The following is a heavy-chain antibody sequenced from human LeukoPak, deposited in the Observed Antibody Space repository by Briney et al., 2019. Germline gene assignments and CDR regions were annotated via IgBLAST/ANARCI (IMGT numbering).Heavy chain of an antibody. Sequence: PGGSLRLSCAASGFTFSSYAMSWVRQAPGKGLEWVSAISGSGGSTLYTDSVKGRFTISRDNSKNTLYLQMSSLRAEDTAVYYCARDLQVGAISGAGRWPSVYWGQGTLVTVSS. V-gene: IGHV3-23*01. CDR1: GFTFSSYA. D-gene: IGHD1-26*01. CDR2: ISGSGGST. J-gene: IGHJ4*02. CDR3: ARDLQVGAISGAGRWPSVY.